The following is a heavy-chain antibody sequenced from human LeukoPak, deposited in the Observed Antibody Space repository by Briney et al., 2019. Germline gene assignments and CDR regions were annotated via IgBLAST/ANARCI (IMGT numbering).Heavy chain of an antibody. V-gene: IGHV1-18*01. CDR3: ARDHETYSGSYPGDY. D-gene: IGHD1-26*01. CDR2: ISVYNGNT. Sequence: ASVKVSCKASGYTFTSYGISWVRQAPGQGLEWMGWISVYNGNTNYAQKFQGRVTMTTDTSTSTAYMELRSLRSDDTAVYYCARDHETYSGSYPGDYWGQGTLVTVSS. J-gene: IGHJ4*02. CDR1: GYTFTSYG.